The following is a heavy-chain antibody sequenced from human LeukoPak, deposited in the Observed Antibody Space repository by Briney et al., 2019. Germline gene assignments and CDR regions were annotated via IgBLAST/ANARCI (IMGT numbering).Heavy chain of an antibody. V-gene: IGHV4-4*07. Sequence: SETLSLTCTVSGGSISSYYWSWVRQPAGKGLEWVGRIYTSGSTNYNPSLKSRVTISVDTSKNQFSLKLSSVTAADTAVYYCARCRNFDILTGYYSDAFDIWGQGTMVTVSS. J-gene: IGHJ3*02. CDR3: ARCRNFDILTGYYSDAFDI. D-gene: IGHD3-9*01. CDR1: GGSISSYY. CDR2: IYTSGST.